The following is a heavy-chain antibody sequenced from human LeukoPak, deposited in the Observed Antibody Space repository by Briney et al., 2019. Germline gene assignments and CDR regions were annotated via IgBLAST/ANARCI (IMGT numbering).Heavy chain of an antibody. Sequence: SETLSLPCTVSGGSISSYYWNWIRQPPGKGLEWIGCIYYSGSTNYIPSLKSRVTISVDTSKNQFSLKLSSVTAADAAVYYCARHMGAAFDYWGQGTLVTVSS. J-gene: IGHJ4*02. D-gene: IGHD1-26*01. V-gene: IGHV4-59*01. CDR1: GGSISSYY. CDR2: IYYSGST. CDR3: ARHMGAAFDY.